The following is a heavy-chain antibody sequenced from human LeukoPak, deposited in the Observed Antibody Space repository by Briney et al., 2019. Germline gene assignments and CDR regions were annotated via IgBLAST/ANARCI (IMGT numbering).Heavy chain of an antibody. D-gene: IGHD5-18*01. CDR1: GFTFSSYE. V-gene: IGHV3-48*03. Sequence: PGGSLRLSCAASGFTFSSYEMNWVRQAPGKGLEWVSYISSSGSTIYYADSVKGRFTISRDNAKNSLYLQMNSLRAEDTAVYYCARYSHDTAMAGVLDYWGQGTLVTVSS. J-gene: IGHJ4*02. CDR3: ARYSHDTAMAGVLDY. CDR2: ISSSGSTI.